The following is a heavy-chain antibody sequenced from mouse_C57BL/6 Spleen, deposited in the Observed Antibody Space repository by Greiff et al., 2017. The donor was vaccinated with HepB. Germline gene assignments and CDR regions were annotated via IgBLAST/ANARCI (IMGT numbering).Heavy chain of an antibody. CDR3: ARERIYGSSYGYAMDY. D-gene: IGHD1-1*01. J-gene: IGHJ4*01. CDR2: INPSSGYT. Sequence: QVQLQQSGAELARPGASVKMSCKASGYTFTSYTMHWVKQRPRQGLEWIGYINPSSGYTKYNQKFKDKATLTADKSSSTAYMQLSSLTSEDSAVYYCARERIYGSSYGYAMDYWGQGTSVTVSS. V-gene: IGHV1-4*01. CDR1: GYTFTSYT.